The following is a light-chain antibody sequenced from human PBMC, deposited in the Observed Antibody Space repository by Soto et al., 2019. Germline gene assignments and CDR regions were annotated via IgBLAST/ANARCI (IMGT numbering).Light chain of an antibody. CDR3: QQSYSTPVWT. Sequence: DIQMTQSPSSLSASVGDRVTITCRASQSISSYLDWYQQKPGKAPKLLIYAASSLQSGVPSRFSGSGSGTDFTLTTSSLQPEDFATYYCQQSYSTPVWTFGQGTKVEIK. V-gene: IGKV1-39*01. CDR2: AAS. J-gene: IGKJ1*01. CDR1: QSISSY.